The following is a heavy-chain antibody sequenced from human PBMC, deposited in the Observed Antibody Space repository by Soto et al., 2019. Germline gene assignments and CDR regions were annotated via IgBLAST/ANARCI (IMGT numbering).Heavy chain of an antibody. Sequence: SETLSLTCAVYGGSFSGYYWSWIRQPPGKGLEWIGEINHSGSTNYNPSLKSRVTISVDTSKNQFSLKLSSVTAADTAVYYCARLTPHLDYWGQGTLVTVSS. CDR2: INHSGST. CDR1: GGSFSGYY. CDR3: ARLTPHLDY. J-gene: IGHJ4*02. V-gene: IGHV4-34*01.